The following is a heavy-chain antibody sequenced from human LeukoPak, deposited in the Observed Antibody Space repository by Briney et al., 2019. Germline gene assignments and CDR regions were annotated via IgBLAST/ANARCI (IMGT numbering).Heavy chain of an antibody. D-gene: IGHD5-18*01. CDR2: INPDSGGT. Sequence: ASVKVSCKASGYTFSGYYTHWVRQAPGQGLEWMGWINPDSGGTNYAQKFQGRVTMTRDTSITTAYMELSRLTSDDTAVYYCATGTWMQLWLLDYWGQGTLVTVSS. J-gene: IGHJ4*02. V-gene: IGHV1-2*02. CDR3: ATGTWMQLWLLDY. CDR1: GYTFSGYY.